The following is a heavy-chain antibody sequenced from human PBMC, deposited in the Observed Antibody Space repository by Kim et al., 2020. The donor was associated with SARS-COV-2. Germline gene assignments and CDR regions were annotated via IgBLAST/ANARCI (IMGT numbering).Heavy chain of an antibody. CDR2: ISSNGSTV. CDR3: ASVWMARGSNSDV. Sequence: GGSLRLSCAASGFTFSSYEMNWVRQAPGKGLEWVSYISSNGSTVFYAYSVKGRFTISRDNAKNSMYLQMNSLRAEDTAAYYCASVWMARGSNSDVWGQGTLVTVSS. D-gene: IGHD3-10*01. J-gene: IGHJ4*02. V-gene: IGHV3-48*03. CDR1: GFTFSSYE.